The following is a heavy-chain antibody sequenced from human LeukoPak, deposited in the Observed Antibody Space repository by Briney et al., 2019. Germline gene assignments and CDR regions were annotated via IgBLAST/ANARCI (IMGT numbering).Heavy chain of an antibody. V-gene: IGHV1-2*02. CDR1: GYTFTDYY. J-gene: IGHJ4*02. Sequence: GASVKVSCKASGYTFTDYYMHWVRQAPGQGLEWMGWINPNSGGTDYAQKFQGRVTMTRDTSISTTYMELSRLRSDDTAVYYCARADMAARPDLGKIDYWGQGTLVTVSS. CDR2: INPNSGGT. D-gene: IGHD6-6*01. CDR3: ARADMAARPDLGKIDY.